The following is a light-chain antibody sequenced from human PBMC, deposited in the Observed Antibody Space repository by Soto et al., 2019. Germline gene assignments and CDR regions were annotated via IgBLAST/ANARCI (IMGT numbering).Light chain of an antibody. CDR2: GAS. CDR3: QQYNNRQLA. Sequence: EIVMTQSPATLSVSPGERATLSCRASQSVSSNLAWYQQKPGQAPRLLIYGASTRATGIPARFSGSGSGTEFTLIISSLQSEDFEVYYCQQYNNRQLAFCGGPKVHI. J-gene: IGKJ4*01. V-gene: IGKV3-15*01. CDR1: QSVSSN.